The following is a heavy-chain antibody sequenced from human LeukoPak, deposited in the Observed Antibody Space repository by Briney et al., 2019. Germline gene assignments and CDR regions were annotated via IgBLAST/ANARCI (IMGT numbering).Heavy chain of an antibody. V-gene: IGHV1-18*01. J-gene: IGHJ4*02. Sequence: ASAKVSCKASGYTFTNYGISWVRQAPGQGLEWMGWISAYNGHTDSAQKFQGRVTMTTDTSTSTAYMELRSLRSDDTATYYCARASAQWSDYWGQGTLVTVSS. D-gene: IGHD2-15*01. CDR2: ISAYNGHT. CDR3: ARASAQWSDY. CDR1: GYTFTNYG.